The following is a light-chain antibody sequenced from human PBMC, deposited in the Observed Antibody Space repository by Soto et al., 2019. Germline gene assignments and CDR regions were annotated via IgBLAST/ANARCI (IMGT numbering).Light chain of an antibody. CDR1: SSDVGGYNY. Sequence: QSALTQPRSVSGSPGQSVTISCTGTSSDVGGYNYVSWYQQHPGKAPKLMIYDVTERPSGVPDRFSGSKSGNTASLTISGLRAEDEADYYCCSYAGTSTYLFGTGTKLTV. J-gene: IGLJ1*01. CDR2: DVT. CDR3: CSYAGTSTYL. V-gene: IGLV2-11*01.